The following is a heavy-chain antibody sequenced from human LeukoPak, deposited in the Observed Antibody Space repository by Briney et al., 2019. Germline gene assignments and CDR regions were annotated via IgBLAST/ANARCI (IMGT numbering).Heavy chain of an antibody. D-gene: IGHD2-2*01. V-gene: IGHV1-46*01. J-gene: IGHJ4*02. CDR2: INPNGGST. CDR1: GYTFTTYY. Sequence: ASVKVSCKASGYTFTTYYMHWVRQAPGQGLEWMGIINPNGGSTTYAQKFQGRVTMTRDTPTSTVYMELSSLGSEDTAVYFCARRVYCSSSSCSHFDYWGQGTPVTVSS. CDR3: ARRVYCSSSSCSHFDY.